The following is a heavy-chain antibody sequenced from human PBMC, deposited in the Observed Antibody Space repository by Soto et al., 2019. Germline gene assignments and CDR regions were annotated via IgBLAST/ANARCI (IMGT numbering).Heavy chain of an antibody. Sequence: SETLSLTCTVSGGSISSGGYYWSWIRQHPGKGLEWIGYIYYSGSTYYNPSLKSRVTISVDTSKNQFSLKLSSVTAADTAVYYCARDPVRDRTTGTTSDYWGQGTLVTVSS. CDR2: IYYSGST. V-gene: IGHV4-31*03. CDR3: ARDPVRDRTTGTTSDY. CDR1: GGSISSGGYY. D-gene: IGHD1-1*01. J-gene: IGHJ4*02.